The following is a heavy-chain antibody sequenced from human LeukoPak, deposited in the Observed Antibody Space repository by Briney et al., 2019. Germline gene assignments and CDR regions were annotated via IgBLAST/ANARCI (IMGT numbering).Heavy chain of an antibody. J-gene: IGHJ4*02. CDR1: GGSISSGGYS. V-gene: IGHV4-30-2*01. D-gene: IGHD5-18*01. CDR3: ARARGDTAMVYYFDY. CDR2: IYHSGST. Sequence: TLSLTCAVSGGSISSGGYSWSWIRQPPGKGLEWIGCIYHSGSTYYNPSLKSRVTISVDRSKNQFSLKLSSVTAADTAVYYCARARGDTAMVYYFDYWGQGTLVTVSS.